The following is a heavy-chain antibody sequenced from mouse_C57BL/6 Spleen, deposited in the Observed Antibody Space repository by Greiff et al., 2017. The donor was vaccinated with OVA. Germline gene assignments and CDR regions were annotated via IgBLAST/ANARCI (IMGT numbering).Heavy chain of an antibody. J-gene: IGHJ4*01. CDR1: GYAFSSSW. V-gene: IGHV1-82*01. Sequence: QVQLQQSGPELVKPGASVKISCKASGYAFSSSWMNWVKQRPGKGLEWIGRIYPGDGDTNYNGKFKGKARLTADKSSSTAYMQLSSLTSEDSAVYFCAAYYRDAMDYWGQGTSVTVSS. CDR2: IYPGDGDT. CDR3: AAYYRDAMDY. D-gene: IGHD2-12*01.